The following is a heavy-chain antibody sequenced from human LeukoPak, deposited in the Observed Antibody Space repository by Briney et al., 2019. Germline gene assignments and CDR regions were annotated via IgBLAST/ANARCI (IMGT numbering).Heavy chain of an antibody. CDR3: TRGFFADGNGDYNKELDF. CDR1: GYSFTSFD. CDR2: MNPHSGHT. J-gene: IGHJ4*02. D-gene: IGHD2-21*02. V-gene: IGHV1-8*01. Sequence: ASVKLSCKAAGYSFTSFDVNWVRLATGQGLEWMGWMNPHSGHTGYAQKFQGRVTMTSDTSISTAFMELSSLGSEDTAVYYCTRGFFADGNGDYNKELDFWGQGTQVTVSS.